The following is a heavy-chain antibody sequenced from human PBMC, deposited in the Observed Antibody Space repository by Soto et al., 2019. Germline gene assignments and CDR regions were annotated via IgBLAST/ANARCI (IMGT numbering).Heavy chain of an antibody. Sequence: EGSLRLSCAASGFTFDDYGMSWVRQAPGKGLEWVSGINWNGGSTGYADSVKGRFTISRDNAKNSLYLQMNSLRAEDTALYHCARRVKYYGSGSPHNWFDPWGQGTLVTVSS. CDR2: INWNGGST. V-gene: IGHV3-20*01. CDR3: ARRVKYYGSGSPHNWFDP. D-gene: IGHD3-10*01. CDR1: GFTFDDYG. J-gene: IGHJ5*02.